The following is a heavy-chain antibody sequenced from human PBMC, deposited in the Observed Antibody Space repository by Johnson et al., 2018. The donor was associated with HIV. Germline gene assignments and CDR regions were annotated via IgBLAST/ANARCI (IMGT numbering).Heavy chain of an antibody. D-gene: IGHD6-19*01. CDR2: IWYDGSHK. J-gene: IGHJ3*01. V-gene: IGHV3-33*08. CDR1: GFTFSNYY. Sequence: QVQLVESGGVLVKPGGSLRLSCAASGFTFSNYYMSWIRQAPGKGLEWVAVIWYDGSHKYYADSVKGRFTISRDNSKNTLYLQMNSLRAEDTAVYYCARKQWLEIPSDALDVWGQGTMVTVSS. CDR3: ARKQWLEIPSDALDV.